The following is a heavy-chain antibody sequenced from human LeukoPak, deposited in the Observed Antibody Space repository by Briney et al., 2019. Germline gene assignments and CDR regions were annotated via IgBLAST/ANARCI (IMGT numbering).Heavy chain of an antibody. Sequence: PGGSLRLSCAASGFTFSDYYMSWIRQAPGKGLEWVANIKPDGSEKYYVDSVKGRFTISRDNADNSLYLQMISLRAEDTALYYCATDGVAFNYWGRGTLVTVSS. CDR1: GFTFSDYY. J-gene: IGHJ4*02. CDR2: IKPDGSEK. V-gene: IGHV3-7*01. D-gene: IGHD3-10*01. CDR3: ATDGVAFNY.